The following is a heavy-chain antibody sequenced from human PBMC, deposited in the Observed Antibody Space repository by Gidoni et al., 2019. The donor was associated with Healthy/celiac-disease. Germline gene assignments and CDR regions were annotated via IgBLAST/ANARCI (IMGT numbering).Heavy chain of an antibody. Sequence: QVQLVQSGAEVKKPGASVKVSCKASGYTFTSYDINWVRQATGQGLEWMGWMNPNSGNTGYAQKFQGRVTMTRNTSISTAYMELSSLRSEDTAVYYCARGHYYYGSGSYYNFWFDPWGQGTLVTVSS. CDR1: GYTFTSYD. CDR2: MNPNSGNT. D-gene: IGHD3-10*01. J-gene: IGHJ5*02. CDR3: ARGHYYYGSGSYYNFWFDP. V-gene: IGHV1-8*01.